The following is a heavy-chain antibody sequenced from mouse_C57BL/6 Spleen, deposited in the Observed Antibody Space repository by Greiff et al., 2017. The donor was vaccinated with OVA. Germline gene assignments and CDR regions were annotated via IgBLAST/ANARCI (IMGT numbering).Heavy chain of an antibody. J-gene: IGHJ2*01. CDR2: IYPGDGDT. Sequence: VQGVESGPELVKPGASVKISCKASGYAFSSSWMNWVKQRPGKGLEWIGRIYPGDGDTNYNGKFKGKATLTADKSSSTAYMQLSSLTSEDSAVYFCAREGLRSVDYWGQGTTLTVSS. V-gene: IGHV1-82*01. CDR1: GYAFSSSW. D-gene: IGHD1-1*01. CDR3: AREGLRSVDY.